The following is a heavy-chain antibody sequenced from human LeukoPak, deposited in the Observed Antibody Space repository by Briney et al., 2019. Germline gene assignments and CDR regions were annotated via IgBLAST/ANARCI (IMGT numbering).Heavy chain of an antibody. CDR2: ITTSGNSI. Sequence: PGGSLRLSCAASGFTFSTYEMNWVRQAPAKGLEWVSYITTSGNSIYYADSVKGRFTISRDNTKNSLYLQMNSLRAEDTAVYYCARGGSVSYYFDYWGQGTLVTVSS. J-gene: IGHJ4*02. CDR1: GFTFSTYE. V-gene: IGHV3-48*03. CDR3: ARGGSVSYYFDY. D-gene: IGHD1-26*01.